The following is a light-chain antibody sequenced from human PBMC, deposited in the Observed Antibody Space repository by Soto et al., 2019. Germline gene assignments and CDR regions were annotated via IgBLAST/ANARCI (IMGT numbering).Light chain of an antibody. Sequence: IVLTQSPATLSLSPGERATLSCRARQSVSSYLAWYQQKPGQAPRLLIYDASNRATGIPARFSGSGSGTDFTLTISSLEPEDFAVYYCQQRSNWPITFGPGTKVDIK. V-gene: IGKV3-11*01. J-gene: IGKJ3*01. CDR1: QSVSSY. CDR2: DAS. CDR3: QQRSNWPIT.